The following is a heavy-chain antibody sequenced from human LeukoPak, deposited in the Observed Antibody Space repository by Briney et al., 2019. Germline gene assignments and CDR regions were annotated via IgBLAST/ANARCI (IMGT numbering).Heavy chain of an antibody. Sequence: PSETLSLTCAVYGGSFSGYYWSWIRQPAGKGLECIGRVYSSGSTNYNPSLKSRVTISVDTSKNQFSLKLSSVTAADTAVYYCATLTGYSSESWFDPWGQGILVTVSS. CDR1: GGSFSGYY. D-gene: IGHD3-9*01. V-gene: IGHV4-59*10. CDR2: VYSSGST. CDR3: ATLTGYSSESWFDP. J-gene: IGHJ5*02.